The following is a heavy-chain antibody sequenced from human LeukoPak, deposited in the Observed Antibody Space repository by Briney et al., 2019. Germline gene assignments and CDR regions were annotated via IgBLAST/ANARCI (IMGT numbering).Heavy chain of an antibody. CDR2: INHSGST. J-gene: IGHJ6*03. CDR1: GGSFSGYY. Sequence: SETLSLTCAVYGGSFSGYYWSWIRQPPGKGLEWIGEINHSGSTNYNPSLKSRVTISVDTSKNQFSLKLSSVTAADTAVYYCARASVVPAAIRGIYYYYYYYMDVWGKGTTVTVSS. V-gene: IGHV4-34*01. CDR3: ARASVVPAAIRGIYYYYYYYMDV. D-gene: IGHD2-2*02.